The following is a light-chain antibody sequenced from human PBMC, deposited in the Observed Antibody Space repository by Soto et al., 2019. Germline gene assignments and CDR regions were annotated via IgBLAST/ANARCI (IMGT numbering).Light chain of an antibody. V-gene: IGKV1-39*01. J-gene: IGKJ1*01. CDR1: QSISRY. Sequence: EIQMAPSLSSLSASVSDRVTITCRASQSISRYLNWYQQKPGKAPKLLIYAASSLLGGVPSRFSGSGSGTDFTLTISSLQPEDFAIYYCQQSYSSPQTVGQGTKVDI. CDR2: AAS. CDR3: QQSYSSPQT.